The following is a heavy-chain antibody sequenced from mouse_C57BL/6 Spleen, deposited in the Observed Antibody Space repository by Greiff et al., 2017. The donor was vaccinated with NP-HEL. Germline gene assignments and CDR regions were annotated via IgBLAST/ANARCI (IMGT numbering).Heavy chain of an antibody. Sequence: VQLKESGGGLVKPGGSLKLSCAASGFTFSSYAMSWVRQTPEKRLEWVATISDGCSYTYYPDNVKGRFTLSRDNAKNNLYLQMSHLKSEDTAMYYCARGRAYGNYEFAYWGQGTLVTVSA. D-gene: IGHD2-1*01. CDR2: ISDGCSYT. J-gene: IGHJ3*01. CDR3: ARGRAYGNYEFAY. CDR1: GFTFSSYA. V-gene: IGHV5-4*01.